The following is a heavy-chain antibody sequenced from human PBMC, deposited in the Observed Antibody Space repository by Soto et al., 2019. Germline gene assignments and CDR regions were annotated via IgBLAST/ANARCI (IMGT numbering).Heavy chain of an antibody. CDR3: TTVIAAAGLAFDY. Sequence: GGSLRLSCAASGFTFSNAWMSWVRQAPGKGLEWVGRIKSKTDGGTTDYAAPVKGRFTISRDDSKNTLYLQMNSLKTEDTAVYYCTTVIAAAGLAFDYWGQGTLVTVSS. D-gene: IGHD6-13*01. J-gene: IGHJ4*02. CDR1: GFTFSNAW. CDR2: IKSKTDGGTT. V-gene: IGHV3-15*01.